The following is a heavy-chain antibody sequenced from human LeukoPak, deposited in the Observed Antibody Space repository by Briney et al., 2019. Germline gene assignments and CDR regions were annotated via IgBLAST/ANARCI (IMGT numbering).Heavy chain of an antibody. CDR3: AKRRGTIFGVVTDFDY. CDR2: IYTGGST. CDR1: GFAVSSNY. Sequence: PGGSLRLSCAVSGFAVSSNYMSWVRQPPGKGLEWVSGIYTGGSTYSADSVKGRFTIFRDNSKNTLYLQMNSLRAEDTAVYYCAKRRGTIFGVVTDFDYWGQGTLVTVSS. J-gene: IGHJ4*02. V-gene: IGHV3-53*01. D-gene: IGHD3-3*01.